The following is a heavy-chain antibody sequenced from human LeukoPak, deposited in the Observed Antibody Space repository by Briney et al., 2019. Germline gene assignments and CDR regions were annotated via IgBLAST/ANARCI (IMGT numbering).Heavy chain of an antibody. D-gene: IGHD3-22*01. J-gene: IGHJ4*02. Sequence: GGSLRLSCAASGFTFSSYSMNWVRQAPGKGLEWVSSISSSSSYIYYADSVKGRFTISRDNAKNSLYLQMNSLRAEDTAVYYCASIWPRGSSGYYYLGYWGQGTLVTVSS. CDR3: ASIWPRGSSGYYYLGY. CDR1: GFTFSSYS. V-gene: IGHV3-21*01. CDR2: ISSSSSYI.